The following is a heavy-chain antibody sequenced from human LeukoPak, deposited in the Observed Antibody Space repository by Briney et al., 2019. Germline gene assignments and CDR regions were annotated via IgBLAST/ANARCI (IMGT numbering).Heavy chain of an antibody. V-gene: IGHV1-69*13. D-gene: IGHD6-13*01. CDR1: GGTFSSYA. Sequence: GASVKVSCKASGGTFSSYAISWVRQAPGQGLEWMGGIIPIFGTANCAQKFQGRVTITADESTSTAYMELSSLRSEDTAAYYCAKERSSSNNDAFDIWGQGTMVTVSS. CDR3: AKERSSSNNDAFDI. J-gene: IGHJ3*02. CDR2: IIPIFGTA.